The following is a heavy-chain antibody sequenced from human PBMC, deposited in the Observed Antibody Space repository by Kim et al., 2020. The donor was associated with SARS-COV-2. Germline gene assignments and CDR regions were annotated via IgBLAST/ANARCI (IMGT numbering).Heavy chain of an antibody. CDR2: ISSSGGTI. D-gene: IGHD3-10*01. Sequence: GGSLRLSCAVSGFTFSDYYMSWIRQAPGKGLEWVSYISSSGGTIYYADSVKGRFTISRDNAKNSLYLQMNSLRAEDTAVYYCARIFYGSGSYYNLDVDYWGQGTLVTVSS. J-gene: IGHJ4*02. CDR1: GFTFSDYY. CDR3: ARIFYGSGSYYNLDVDY. V-gene: IGHV3-11*04.